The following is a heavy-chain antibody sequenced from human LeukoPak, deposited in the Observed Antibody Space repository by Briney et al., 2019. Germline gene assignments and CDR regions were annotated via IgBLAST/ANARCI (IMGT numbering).Heavy chain of an antibody. CDR2: INSDGSST. CDR3: ARGTVTTP. V-gene: IGHV3-74*01. D-gene: IGHD4-17*01. CDR1: GFTFSSYW. J-gene: IGHJ5*02. Sequence: QPGGSLRLSCAASGFTFSSYWMHWVRQAPGKGLVRVSRINSDGSSTSYADSVKGRFTISRDNAKNTLYLQMNSLRAEDTAVYYCARGTVTTPWGQGTLVTVSS.